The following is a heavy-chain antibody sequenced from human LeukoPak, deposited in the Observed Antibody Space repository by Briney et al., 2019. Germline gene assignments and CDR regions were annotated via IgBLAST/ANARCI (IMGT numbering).Heavy chain of an antibody. D-gene: IGHD1-7*01. CDR2: IYHSGNT. CDR3: ARGPGYNWNYGFDY. Sequence: SETLALTCTVSGYSISSGYYWGWIRQPPGKGLEWIGCIYHSGNTYYNPSLKSRVTISVDTSKNQFSLRLSSVTAADTAVYYCARGPGYNWNYGFDYWGQGTLVTVSS. V-gene: IGHV4-38-2*02. J-gene: IGHJ4*02. CDR1: GYSISSGYY.